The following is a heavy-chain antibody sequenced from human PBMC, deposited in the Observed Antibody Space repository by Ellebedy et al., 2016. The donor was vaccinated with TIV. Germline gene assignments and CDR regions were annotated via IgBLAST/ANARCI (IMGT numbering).Heavy chain of an antibody. CDR1: GGSFSGYY. Sequence: SETLSLTXAVYGGSFSGYYWTWIRQPPGKGLEWIGEINHSGSTNYNSSLKSRVTISIDTSKNQFSLKLSSVTAADTAVYYCARGPFPRRNNWFDPWGQGTLVTVSS. CDR2: INHSGST. J-gene: IGHJ5*02. V-gene: IGHV4-34*01. CDR3: ARGPFPRRNNWFDP.